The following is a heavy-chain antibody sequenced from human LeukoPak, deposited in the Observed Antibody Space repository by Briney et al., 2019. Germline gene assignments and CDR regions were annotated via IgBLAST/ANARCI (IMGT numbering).Heavy chain of an antibody. J-gene: IGHJ4*02. CDR1: GFTFSSYG. Sequence: GGSLRLSCAASGFTFSSYGMHWVRQATGKGLEGVAVIWYDGSNKYYADSVKGRFTISRDNSKNTLYLQMNSLRAEDTVVYYCARGPGIATVGTDYWGQGPLVTVSS. CDR3: ARGPGIATVGTDY. V-gene: IGHV3-33*01. CDR2: IWYDGSNK. D-gene: IGHD6-13*01.